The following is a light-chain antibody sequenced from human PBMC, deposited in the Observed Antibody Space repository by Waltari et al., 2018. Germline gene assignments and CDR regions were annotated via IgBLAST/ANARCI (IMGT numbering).Light chain of an antibody. CDR1: QSVSSSY. V-gene: IGKV3-20*01. Sequence: EIVLTQSPGTLSLSPGERATLSCRASQSVSSSYLAWYQQKPGQAPRLLFYGASSRATGIPDRFSGSGSGTDFTLTISRLEPEDFAVYYCQQYGSPKWTFGQGTKVEIK. CDR2: GAS. J-gene: IGKJ1*01. CDR3: QQYGSPKWT.